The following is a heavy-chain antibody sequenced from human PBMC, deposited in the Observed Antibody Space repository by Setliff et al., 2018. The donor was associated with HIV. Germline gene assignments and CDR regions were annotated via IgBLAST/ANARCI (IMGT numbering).Heavy chain of an antibody. D-gene: IGHD3-16*01. V-gene: IGHV4-59*11. CDR1: GGSINDQY. CDR2: IDYSEST. J-gene: IGHJ6*02. Sequence: SETLSLTCTVPGGSINDQYFSWIRQPPGKGLEWIGSIDYSESTKYNPSLNSRGTISLDKRKNELSLKLTSVTAADTAVYYCARHNVITYGGLLFDYYYYGLDVWGHGTTVTVSS. CDR3: ARHNVITYGGLLFDYYYYGLDV.